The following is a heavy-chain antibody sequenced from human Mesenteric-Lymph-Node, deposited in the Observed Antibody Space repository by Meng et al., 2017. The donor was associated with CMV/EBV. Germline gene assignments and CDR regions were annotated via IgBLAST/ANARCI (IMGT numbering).Heavy chain of an antibody. V-gene: IGHV4-59*01. CDR2: IYYSGST. D-gene: IGHD6-6*01. J-gene: IGHJ6*02. CDR1: GGSISSYY. Sequence: SETLSLTCTVSGGSISSYYWSWIRQPPGKGLEWIGYIYYSGSTNYNPSLKSRVTISVDTSKNQFSLKLSSVTAADTAVYYCARDVASSNYYYYGMDVWGQGTTVTVSS. CDR3: ARDVASSNYYYYGMDV.